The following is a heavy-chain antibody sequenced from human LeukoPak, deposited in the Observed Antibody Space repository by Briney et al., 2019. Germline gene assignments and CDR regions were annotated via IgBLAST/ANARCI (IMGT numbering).Heavy chain of an antibody. D-gene: IGHD1-1*01. CDR3: AKWSGTRDY. CDR2: ISGGSDNT. Sequence: GGSLRLSCAASGFTFSSYSMNWVRQAPGKGLEWVSLISGGSDNTYYADSVKGRFTISRDNSKNTVYLQMNSLRAEDTAVYYCAKWSGTRDYWGQGTLVTVSS. J-gene: IGHJ4*02. V-gene: IGHV3-23*01. CDR1: GFTFSSYS.